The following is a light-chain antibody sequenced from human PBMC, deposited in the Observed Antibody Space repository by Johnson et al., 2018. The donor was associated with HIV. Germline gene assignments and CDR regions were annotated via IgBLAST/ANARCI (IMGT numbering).Light chain of an antibody. V-gene: IGLV1-51*02. J-gene: IGLJ1*01. CDR1: SSNIGNNY. CDR3: GTWDSSLSSGRGV. Sequence: QSVLTQPPSVSAAPGQKVTISCSGSSSNIGNNYVSWYQVLPGTAPKLLIYENNKRPSGIPARFSGSKSGTSATLGITGLQTGDEADYYCGTWDSSLSSGRGVFGTGTKVTVL. CDR2: ENN.